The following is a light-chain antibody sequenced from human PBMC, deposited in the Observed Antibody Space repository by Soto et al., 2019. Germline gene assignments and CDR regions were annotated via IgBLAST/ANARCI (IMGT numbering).Light chain of an antibody. CDR3: SSYTDRKNLV. Sequence: QSALTQSPSASGSPGQSVTISCTGTSSDIGGYNSVSWYQQHPGKAPKVMIYDVTKRPSGVPYRFSGSKSGNTASLTVSALQAEDEADYYCSSYTDRKNLVFGTGTKVTVL. CDR2: DVT. CDR1: SSDIGGYNS. V-gene: IGLV2-8*01. J-gene: IGLJ1*01.